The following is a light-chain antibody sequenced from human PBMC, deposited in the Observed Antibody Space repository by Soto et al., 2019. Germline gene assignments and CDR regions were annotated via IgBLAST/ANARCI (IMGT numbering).Light chain of an antibody. CDR3: QQRSNWLPLT. CDR2: DAS. V-gene: IGKV3-11*01. Sequence: EIAMTQSLATVSVTPVDGPTLSCHLSQSVSSNLAWYQQKPGQAPRLLIYDASNRATGIPARFSGSGSGTDFTLTISSLEPEDFAVYYCQQRSNWLPLTFGGGTKVDI. CDR1: QSVSSN. J-gene: IGKJ4*01.